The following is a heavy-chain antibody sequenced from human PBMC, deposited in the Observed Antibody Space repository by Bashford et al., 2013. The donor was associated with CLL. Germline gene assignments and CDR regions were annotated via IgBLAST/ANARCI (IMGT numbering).Heavy chain of an antibody. Sequence: SGPTLVKPTQTLTLTCTFSGFSLSTSGMCVSWIRQPPGKALEWLARIDWDDDKYYSTSLKTRLTISKDTSKNQVVLTMSNMDPADTATYYCARTTVVGATSDNWFDPWGQGTLVTVSS. CDR3: ARTTVVGATSDNWFDP. CDR2: IDWDDDK. CDR1: GFSLSTSGMC. D-gene: IGHD1-26*01. V-gene: IGHV2-70*11. J-gene: IGHJ5*02.